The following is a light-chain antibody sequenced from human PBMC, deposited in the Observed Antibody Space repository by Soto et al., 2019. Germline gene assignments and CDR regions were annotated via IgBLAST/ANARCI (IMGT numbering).Light chain of an antibody. CDR2: GNN. J-gene: IGLJ2*01. V-gene: IGLV1-40*01. Sequence: QLVLTQPPSASGTPGQRVTISCSGSSSNIGSHAVNWYQHLPRTAPKLLIYGNNNRASGVPDRFSGSKSGTSASLAIAGLQAEDEVDYYCQSYDSSLSGSIFGGGTKLTVL. CDR1: SSNIGSHA. CDR3: QSYDSSLSGSI.